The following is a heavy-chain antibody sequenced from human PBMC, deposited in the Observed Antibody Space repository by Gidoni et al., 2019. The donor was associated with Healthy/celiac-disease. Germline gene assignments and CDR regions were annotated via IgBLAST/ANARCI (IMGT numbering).Heavy chain of an antibody. CDR1: VGSISSSSYY. D-gene: IGHD2-15*01. J-gene: IGHJ3*02. CDR2: ICYSGST. V-gene: IGHV4-39*01. CDR3: AREGYCSGGSCPLRSAFDI. Sequence: QLQLQESGPGLVKPSETLSLTCTVPVGSISSSSYYWGWNRQPPVKGLEWIGSICYSGSTYYNPSLKIRVIISVDTSKNQFYLKLSAVTAADTAVYYCAREGYCSGGSCPLRSAFDIWGQGTMVTVSS.